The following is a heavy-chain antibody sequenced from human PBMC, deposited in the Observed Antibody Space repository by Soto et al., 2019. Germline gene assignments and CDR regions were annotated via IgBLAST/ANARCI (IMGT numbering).Heavy chain of an antibody. J-gene: IGHJ4*02. V-gene: IGHV3-49*03. CDR3: TRPGELVLGYVARNSSGWYTPPDY. D-gene: IGHD6-19*01. Sequence: GGSLRLSCTASGFTFGDYAMSWFRQAPGKGLEWVGFIRSKAYGGTTEYAGSVKGRFTISRDDSKSIAYLQMNSLKTEDTAVYYCTRPGELVLGYVARNSSGWYTPPDYWGQGTLVTVSS. CDR2: IRSKAYGGTT. CDR1: GFTFGDYA.